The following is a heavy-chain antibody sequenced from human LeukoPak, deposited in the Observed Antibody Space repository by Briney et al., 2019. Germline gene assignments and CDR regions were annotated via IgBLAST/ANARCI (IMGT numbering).Heavy chain of an antibody. D-gene: IGHD3-9*01. Sequence: PGGSLRLSRAASGFTVSSNYMGWVRQAPGKGLEWVSVIYSGGSTYYADSVKGRFTISRDNSKNTLYLQMNSLRAEDTAVYYCARARRGGILTGYYRGYYFDYWGQGTLVTVSS. CDR1: GFTVSSNY. J-gene: IGHJ4*02. V-gene: IGHV3-66*01. CDR2: IYSGGST. CDR3: ARARRGGILTGYYRGYYFDY.